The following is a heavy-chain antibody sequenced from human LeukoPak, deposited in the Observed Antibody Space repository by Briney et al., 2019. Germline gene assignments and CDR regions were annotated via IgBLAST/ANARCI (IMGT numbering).Heavy chain of an antibody. CDR1: DDSITMYY. CDR3: ARTSASYYYYMDV. J-gene: IGHJ6*03. D-gene: IGHD3-3*01. Sequence: SETLSLTCSVSDDSITMYYWTWIRQPPGKGLEWIGYVDHTGSTNFNPSLNGRVSISRDTTKNLFSLRLRSVTAADTAVYYCARTSASYYYYMDVWGKGTTVTISS. CDR2: VDHTGST. V-gene: IGHV4-59*01.